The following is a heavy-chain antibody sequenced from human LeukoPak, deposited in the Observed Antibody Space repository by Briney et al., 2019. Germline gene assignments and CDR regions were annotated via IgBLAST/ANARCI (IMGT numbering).Heavy chain of an antibody. V-gene: IGHV5-51*01. D-gene: IGHD4-17*01. J-gene: IGHJ4*02. CDR1: GYSFTNYW. Sequence: GESLKISCKGSGYSFTNYWIGWVRQMPREGLEWMGIIYPGDSDTRYSPSFQGQVPISADKSLSAAYLQWSSLKASDTAMYFCARPALMASRDYYFDYWGQGTLVTVSS. CDR3: ARPALMASRDYYFDY. CDR2: IYPGDSDT.